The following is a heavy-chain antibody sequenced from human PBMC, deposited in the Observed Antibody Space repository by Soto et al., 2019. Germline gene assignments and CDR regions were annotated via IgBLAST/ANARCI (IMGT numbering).Heavy chain of an antibody. Sequence: SETLSLTCTVSGGSISSSSYYWGWIRQPPGKGLEWIGSIYYSGRTYYNPSLKSRVTISVDTSKNQFSLKLSSVTAADTAVYYCARDTSGLGVVPAALDCYYYGMDVWGQGTTVTVSS. V-gene: IGHV4-39*07. J-gene: IGHJ6*02. CDR2: IYYSGRT. D-gene: IGHD2-2*01. CDR1: GGSISSSSYY. CDR3: ARDTSGLGVVPAALDCYYYGMDV.